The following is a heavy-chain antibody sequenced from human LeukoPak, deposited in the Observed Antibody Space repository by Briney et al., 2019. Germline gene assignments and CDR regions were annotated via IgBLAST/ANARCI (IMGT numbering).Heavy chain of an antibody. D-gene: IGHD2-8*01. CDR1: GGSFSGYY. J-gene: IGHJ5*02. CDR2: INHSGST. V-gene: IGHV4-34*01. Sequence: PSETLSLTCAVYGGSFSGYYWSWIRQPPGKGLEWIGEINHSGSTNYNPSLKSRVTISVDTSKNQFSLKLSSVTAADTAVYYCARGRMAPRGWFDPWGQGTLVTVSS. CDR3: ARGRMAPRGWFDP.